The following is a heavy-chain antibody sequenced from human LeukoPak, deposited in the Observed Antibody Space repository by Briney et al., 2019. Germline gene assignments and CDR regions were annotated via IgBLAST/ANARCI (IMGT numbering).Heavy chain of an antibody. V-gene: IGHV4-4*07. J-gene: IGHJ4*02. CDR1: GGSISSFY. CDR2: IYSSGST. D-gene: IGHD4-23*01. Sequence: SETLSLTCTVSGGSISSFYWSWIRQPAGKGLEWIGRIYSSGSTNYNPSLKSRVTISVDTSKNQFSLKVSSVTAADTAVYYCARDRGDYGGPDHWGQGTLVTVSS. CDR3: ARDRGDYGGPDH.